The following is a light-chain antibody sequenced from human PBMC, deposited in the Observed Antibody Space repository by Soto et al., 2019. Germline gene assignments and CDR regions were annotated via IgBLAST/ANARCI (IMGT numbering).Light chain of an antibody. J-gene: IGKJ1*01. CDR1: QSVSSSY. V-gene: IGKV3-20*01. CDR2: GAS. Sequence: EIVLTQSPGTLSLSPGERATLSCRASQSVSSSYLAWYQQKPGQAHRLLIYGASSRATGIPDRFSGSGSETHFTLTISSLEPEHFAVNYCQQYRSLPQFGQAANVAIK. CDR3: QQYRSLPQ.